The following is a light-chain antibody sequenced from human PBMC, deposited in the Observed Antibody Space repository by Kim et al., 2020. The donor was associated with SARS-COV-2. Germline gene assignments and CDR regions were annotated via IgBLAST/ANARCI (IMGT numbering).Light chain of an antibody. V-gene: IGKV1-12*01. CDR2: AAS. J-gene: IGKJ3*01. Sequence: DIQMTQSPSSTSESVGDRVTITCRASQDISTWLAWYRLRPGKAPELLIYAASDVQNGVPSRFTGGGSGTHFTLTINSLQPADSAIYYCQQSYSLPPTIGPGTKVDIK. CDR3: QQSYSLPPT. CDR1: QDISTW.